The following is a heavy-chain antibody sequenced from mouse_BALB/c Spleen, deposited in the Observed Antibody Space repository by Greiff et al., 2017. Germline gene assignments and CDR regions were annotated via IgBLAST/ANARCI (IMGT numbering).Heavy chain of an antibody. CDR1: GYAFTSYL. CDR3: ARGGDSLFAY. Sequence: VQLQQSGAELVRPGTSVKLSCTASGYAFTSYLIEWVKQRPGQGLEWIGVINPGSGGTNYNEKFKGKATLTADKSSSTAYMQLSSLTSDDSAIYFCARGGDSLFAYWGQGTLVTVSA. CDR2: INPGSGGT. V-gene: IGHV1-54*01. D-gene: IGHD6-2*01. J-gene: IGHJ3*01.